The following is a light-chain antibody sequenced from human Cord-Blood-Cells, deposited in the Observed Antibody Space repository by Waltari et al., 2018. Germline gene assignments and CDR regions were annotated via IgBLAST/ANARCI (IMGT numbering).Light chain of an antibody. CDR1: QSVLYSSNNKNY. CDR3: QPYDKSPRT. CDR2: WAP. J-gene: IGKJ1*01. Sequence: DIVMTQSPDSLAVSLGERATINCKSSQSVLYSSNNKNYLAWYPQKPGQPPKLLIYWAPTRAFAPTTLSDGTGSRSEIHENDDRWCSQGVSDYHCQPYDKSPRTFG. V-gene: IGKV4-1*01.